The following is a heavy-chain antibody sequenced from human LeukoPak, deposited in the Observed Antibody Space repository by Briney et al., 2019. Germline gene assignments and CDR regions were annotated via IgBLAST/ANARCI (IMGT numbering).Heavy chain of an antibody. CDR1: GFSLSSYS. V-gene: IGHV3-7*01. D-gene: IGHD5-18*01. J-gene: IGHJ4*02. Sequence: GASLKLSCEGSGFSLSSYSMHWVRQAPGKGLEWVANIKEDGSDKNYVESMKGRYTISRDNAQNSLYLQMNRLGVEDTAVYYCARDAGYGYDRFDYWGQGTQVTVSS. CDR2: IKEDGSDK. CDR3: ARDAGYGYDRFDY.